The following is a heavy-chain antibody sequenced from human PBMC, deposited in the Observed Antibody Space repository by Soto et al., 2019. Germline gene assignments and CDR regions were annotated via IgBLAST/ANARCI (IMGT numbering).Heavy chain of an antibody. CDR3: ARDQYYYDSSGYYRHNWFDP. CDR2: IIPIFGTA. J-gene: IGHJ5*02. V-gene: IGHV1-69*06. Sequence: QAQLVQSGAEVKKPGSSVKVSCKASGGTFSSYAISWVRQAPGQGLEWMGGIIPIFGTANYAQKFQGRVTITADKSTSTAYMELSSLRSEDTAVYYCARDQYYYDSSGYYRHNWFDPWGQGTLVTVSS. D-gene: IGHD3-22*01. CDR1: GGTFSSYA.